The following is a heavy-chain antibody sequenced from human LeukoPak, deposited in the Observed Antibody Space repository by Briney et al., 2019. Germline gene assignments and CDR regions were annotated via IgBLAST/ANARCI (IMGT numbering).Heavy chain of an antibody. V-gene: IGHV3-74*01. J-gene: IGHJ3*02. CDR3: ATMIVGATNDAFDI. Sequence: PGGSLRLSCAASGFTFSSYWMHWVRRAPGKGLVWVSRINSDGSSTSYADSVKGRFTISRDNAKNTLYLQMNSLRAEDTAVYYCATMIVGATNDAFDIWGQGTMVTVSS. CDR1: GFTFSSYW. D-gene: IGHD1-26*01. CDR2: INSDGSST.